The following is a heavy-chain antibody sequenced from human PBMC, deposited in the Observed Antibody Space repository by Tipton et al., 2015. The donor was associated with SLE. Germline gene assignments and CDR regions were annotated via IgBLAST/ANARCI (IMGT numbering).Heavy chain of an antibody. CDR3: ARGEYGGRFLDY. CDR1: GGSISSGGYS. Sequence: TLSLTCAVSGGSISSGGYSWSWIRQPPGKGLEWIGNIYHSGSTYYNPSLKSRVTISVDRSKNQFSLKVNYVTAADTAVYYCARGEYGGRFLDYWGRGTLVSVSS. D-gene: IGHD3-16*01. V-gene: IGHV4-30-2*01. J-gene: IGHJ4*02. CDR2: IYHSGST.